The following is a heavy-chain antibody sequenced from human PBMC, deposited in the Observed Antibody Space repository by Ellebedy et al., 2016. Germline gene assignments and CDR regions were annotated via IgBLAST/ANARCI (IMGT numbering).Heavy chain of an antibody. Sequence: GGSLRLXXAASGFTFSVAGMTWVRQAPGKGLEWVATIVNSGRETYYPEPLKGRFTISRDNAMNSVYLQMDSLTVEDTAVYYCTRDGSEWSRDYWGQGTLVTVSS. CDR3: TRDGSEWSRDY. D-gene: IGHD2-8*01. CDR2: IVNSGRET. CDR1: GFTFSVAG. V-gene: IGHV3-21*06. J-gene: IGHJ4*02.